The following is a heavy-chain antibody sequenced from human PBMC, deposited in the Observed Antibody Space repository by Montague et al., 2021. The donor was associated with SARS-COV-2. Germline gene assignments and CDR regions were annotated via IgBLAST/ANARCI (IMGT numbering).Heavy chain of an antibody. CDR1: GGSISDYY. V-gene: IGHV4-59*01. CDR2: IYYNTGNT. J-gene: IGHJ4*02. D-gene: IGHD5-12*01. CDR3: ARATGYDYYFDC. Sequence: SETLSLTCSVSGGSISDYYWNWIRQPPGKGLEWIGYIYYNTGNTNYNPSLQSRVTISLDTSKNQFPLNLRSVTAADTALYFCARATGYDYYFDCWGLGTLVTVSS.